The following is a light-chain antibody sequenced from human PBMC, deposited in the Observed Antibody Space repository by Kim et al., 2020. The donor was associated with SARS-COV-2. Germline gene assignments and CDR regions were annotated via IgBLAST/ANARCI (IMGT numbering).Light chain of an antibody. V-gene: IGLV3-19*01. J-gene: IGLJ2*01. Sequence: DLGQTDRITCQGDSLRSYYASWYQQKPGQAPVLVIYGKNNRPSGIPDRFSGSSSGNTASLTITGAQAEDEADYYCNSRDSSGPVIFGGGTKLTVL. CDR2: GKN. CDR3: NSRDSSGPVI. CDR1: SLRSYY.